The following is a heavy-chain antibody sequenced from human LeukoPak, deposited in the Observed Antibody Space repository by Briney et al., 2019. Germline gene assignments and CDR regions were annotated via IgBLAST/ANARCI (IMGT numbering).Heavy chain of an antibody. V-gene: IGHV4-39*07. CDR2: IYYSGST. Sequence: SETLSPTCTVSGGSISSSSYYWGWIRQPPGKGLEWIGSIYYSGSTYYNPSLKSRVTISVDTSKNQFSLKLSSVTAADTAVYYCARGKSSSWYGRFDPWGQGTLVTVSS. J-gene: IGHJ5*02. D-gene: IGHD6-13*01. CDR3: ARGKSSSWYGRFDP. CDR1: GGSISSSSYY.